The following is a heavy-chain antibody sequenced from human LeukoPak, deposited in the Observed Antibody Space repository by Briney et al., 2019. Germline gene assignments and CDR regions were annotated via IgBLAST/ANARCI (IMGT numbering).Heavy chain of an antibody. J-gene: IGHJ3*02. CDR1: GGSISSGSYY. D-gene: IGHD3-22*01. Sequence: SQTLSLTCTVSGGSISSGSYYWSWIRQPAGKGLEWIGRIYTSGSTNYNPSLKSRVTISVDTSKNQFSLKLSSVTAADTAVYYCARDRPSEYYYDSSGYLDAFDIWGQGTMFTVSS. CDR3: ARDRPSEYYYDSSGYLDAFDI. CDR2: IYTSGST. V-gene: IGHV4-61*02.